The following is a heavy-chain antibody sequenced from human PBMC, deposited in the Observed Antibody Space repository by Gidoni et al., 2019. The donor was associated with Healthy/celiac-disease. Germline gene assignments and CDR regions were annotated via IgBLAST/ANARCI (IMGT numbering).Heavy chain of an antibody. CDR1: GGSFSGYY. J-gene: IGHJ6*02. CDR2: INHSGST. D-gene: IGHD1-26*01. V-gene: IGHV4-34*01. Sequence: QVQLQQWGAGLLKPSETLSLTCAVYGGSFSGYYWSWIRQPPGKGLEWIGEINHSGSTNYNPSLKSRVTISVDTSKNQFSLKLSSVTAADTAVYYCARGQRKRGATGGNYYYGMDVWGQGTTVTVSS. CDR3: ARGQRKRGATGGNYYYGMDV.